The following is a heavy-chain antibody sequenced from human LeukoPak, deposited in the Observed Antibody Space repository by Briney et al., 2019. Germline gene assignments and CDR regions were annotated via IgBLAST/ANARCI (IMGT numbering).Heavy chain of an antibody. D-gene: IGHD6-6*01. CDR1: GGTFSSYA. CDR2: IIPIFGTA. Sequence: GASVKVSCKASGGTFSSYAISWVRQAPGQGLEWMGGIIPIFGTANYAQKFQGRVTITADESTSTAYMELSSLRSEDTAVYYCARDLWSRIVARQDPYYYYGMDVWGQGTTVTVSS. CDR3: ARDLWSRIVARQDPYYYYGMDV. J-gene: IGHJ6*02. V-gene: IGHV1-69*01.